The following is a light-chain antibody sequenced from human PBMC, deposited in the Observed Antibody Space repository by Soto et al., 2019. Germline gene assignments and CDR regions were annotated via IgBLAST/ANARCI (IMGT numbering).Light chain of an antibody. Sequence: DINMTQSPSSLSASLGDRVTITCRASQNILTHLNWYQQKPGKAPRPLIYGASTLQTGVPSWFSGSGSGTDFTLTISSLQREDFATYFCQQSFSGFTFGPGT. V-gene: IGKV1-39*01. J-gene: IGKJ3*01. CDR1: QNILTH. CDR2: GAS. CDR3: QQSFSGFT.